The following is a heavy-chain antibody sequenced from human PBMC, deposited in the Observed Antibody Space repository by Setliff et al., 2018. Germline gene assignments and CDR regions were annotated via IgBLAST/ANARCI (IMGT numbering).Heavy chain of an antibody. Sequence: SETLSLTCTVSGGSISSGDYYWSWIRQPPGKGLEWIGYIYSSGGTYYNPSLKSRVSISVDTSKNQFSLKLSSVTAADTAVYYCARESRYYYDNLGTLDYWGQGTLVTVSS. CDR1: GGSISSGDYY. CDR3: ARESRYYYDNLGTLDY. J-gene: IGHJ4*02. CDR2: IYSSGGT. V-gene: IGHV4-30-4*08. D-gene: IGHD3-22*01.